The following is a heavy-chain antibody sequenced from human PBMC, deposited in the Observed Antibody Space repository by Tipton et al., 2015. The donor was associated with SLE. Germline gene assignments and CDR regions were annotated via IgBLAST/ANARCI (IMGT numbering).Heavy chain of an antibody. CDR2: ISSNGGST. D-gene: IGHD4-17*01. CDR3: ARGKNPTVTTVWFDP. V-gene: IGHV3-64*02. J-gene: IGHJ5*02. CDR1: GFTFSSYA. Sequence: SLRLSCAASGFTFSSYAMHWVRQAPGKGLEYVSAISSNGGSTYYADSVKGRFTISRDNSKNTLYLQMGSLRAEDMAVYYCARGKNPTVTTVWFDPWGQGTLVTVSS.